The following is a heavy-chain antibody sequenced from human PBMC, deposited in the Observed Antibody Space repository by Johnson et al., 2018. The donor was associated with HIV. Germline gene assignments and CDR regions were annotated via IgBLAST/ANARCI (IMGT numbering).Heavy chain of an antibody. CDR3: AREKPGTPRDAFDI. CDR1: GFTVNDYA. J-gene: IGHJ3*02. V-gene: IGHV3-43D*03. CDR2: ISWYGGST. Sequence: VQLVESGGGVRRPGGSLRLSCVDSGFTVNDYAMHWVRQAPGKGLEWVSLISWYGGSTLYADSVKGRFTISRDNSKNTLYLQVNSLSDEDTAVYYCAREKPGTPRDAFDIWGQGTMVTVSS.